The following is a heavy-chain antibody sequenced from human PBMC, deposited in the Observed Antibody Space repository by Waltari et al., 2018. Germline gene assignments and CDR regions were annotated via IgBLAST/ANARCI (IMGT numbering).Heavy chain of an antibody. CDR3: SRFPTLHFDY. J-gene: IGHJ4*02. CDR1: GYSISSGYY. V-gene: IGHV4-38-2*01. Sequence: QVQLQESGPGLVKPSETLSLTCAVSGYSISSGYYWGWIRQPPGKGLEWIGSIYHSGSTYYTPSLKSRVTISVDTSKNQFSLKLSSVTAADTAVYYCSRFPTLHFDYWGQGTLVTVSS. CDR2: IYHSGST.